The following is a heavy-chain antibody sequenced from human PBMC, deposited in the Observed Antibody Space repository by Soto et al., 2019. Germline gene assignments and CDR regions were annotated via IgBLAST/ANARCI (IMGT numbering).Heavy chain of an antibody. CDR2: IIPMLGIA. D-gene: IGHD3-22*01. J-gene: IGHJ6*02. V-gene: IGHV1-69*01. Sequence: QVQLVQSGADVKKPGSSVKVSCQASGGSFSDYAISWVRQAPGQGLEWMGGIIPMLGIADNAQKFQGRVIITADEYTSTVYMELSSLRSEDTAVYYCARDGDYYDSSGFQRDYHYYGMDVWGQGTTVTVAS. CDR3: ARDGDYYDSSGFQRDYHYYGMDV. CDR1: GGSFSDYA.